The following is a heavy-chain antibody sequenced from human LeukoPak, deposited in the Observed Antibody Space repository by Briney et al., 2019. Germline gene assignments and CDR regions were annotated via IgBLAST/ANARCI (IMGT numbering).Heavy chain of an antibody. D-gene: IGHD3-3*01. J-gene: IGHJ4*02. Sequence: GGSLRLSCAASGFTFSSYSMNWVRQAPGKGLEWVSSISSSSNYIYYADSVKGRFTISRDNAKKSLYLQMNSLRAEDTAVYYGARDREWRIIDYWGQGTLVTVSS. CDR3: ARDREWRIIDY. CDR2: ISSSSNYI. V-gene: IGHV3-21*01. CDR1: GFTFSSYS.